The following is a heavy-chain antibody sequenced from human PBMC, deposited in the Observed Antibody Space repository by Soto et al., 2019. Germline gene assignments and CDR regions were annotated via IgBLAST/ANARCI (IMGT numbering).Heavy chain of an antibody. Sequence: LVQSGAEAKKPGTSVKVSCKASGYTFSTSTISWVRQAPGQGLEWLGWIKAYSGNTNYAPKLQGRVTMTTDTSTSTAYLELRSLTEDDTAMYYCAIANYGDDDYWGQGTLVTVSS. CDR3: AIANYGDDDY. D-gene: IGHD4-17*01. J-gene: IGHJ4*02. V-gene: IGHV1-18*04. CDR2: IKAYSGNT. CDR1: GYTFSTST.